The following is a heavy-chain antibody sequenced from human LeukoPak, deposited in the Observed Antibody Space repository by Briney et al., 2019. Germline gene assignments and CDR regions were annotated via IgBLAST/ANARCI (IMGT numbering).Heavy chain of an antibody. J-gene: IGHJ3*02. CDR2: IYTSGST. V-gene: IGHV4-4*07. Sequence: SETLSLTCTVSGGSISSYYWSWIRQPAGKGLEWIGRIYTSGSTNYNPSLKSRVTISVDTSKNQFSLKLSSVTAADTAVYYCARDLRARFNYYDSSGYDAFDIWGQGAMVTVSS. D-gene: IGHD3-22*01. CDR3: ARDLRARFNYYDSSGYDAFDI. CDR1: GGSISSYY.